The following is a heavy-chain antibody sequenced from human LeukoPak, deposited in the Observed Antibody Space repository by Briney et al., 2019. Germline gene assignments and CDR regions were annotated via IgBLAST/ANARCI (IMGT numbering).Heavy chain of an antibody. CDR3: ARSHRFGSYYNY. Sequence: SETLSLTCTVSGDSISSNYWWTWVRQPPGKGLEWIGEIFHTGSTNYNPSLKSRVTISVDTSKNQFSLKLSSVTAADTAVYYCARSHRFGSYYNYWGQGTLVTVSS. CDR2: IFHTGST. D-gene: IGHD3-10*01. CDR1: GDSISSNYW. J-gene: IGHJ4*02. V-gene: IGHV4-4*02.